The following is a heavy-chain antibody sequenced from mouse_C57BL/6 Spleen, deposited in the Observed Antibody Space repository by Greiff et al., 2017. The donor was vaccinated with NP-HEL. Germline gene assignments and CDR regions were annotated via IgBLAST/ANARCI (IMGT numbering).Heavy chain of an antibody. V-gene: IGHV6-3*01. CDR2: IRLKSDNYAT. D-gene: IGHD1-1*01. J-gene: IGHJ1*03. Sequence: EVKVEESGGGLVQPGGSMKLSCVASGFTFSNYWMNWVRQSPEKGLEWVAQIRLKSDNYATHYAESVKGRFTISRDDSKSSVYLQMNNLRAEDTGIYYCTGVPYYGSSHHWYFDVWGTGTTVTVSS. CDR3: TGVPYYGSSHHWYFDV. CDR1: GFTFSNYW.